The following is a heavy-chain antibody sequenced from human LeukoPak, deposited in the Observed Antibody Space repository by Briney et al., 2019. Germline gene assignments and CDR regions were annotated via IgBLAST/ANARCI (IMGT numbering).Heavy chain of an antibody. CDR3: ARHRLPRVYHDSSGYYHAAFDI. Sequence: GASVKVSCKASGYTFTTYGINWVRQAPGQGLEWMGWISGYNGNANYAQKLQGRVTMTTDTSTSTAYMELRSLRSDDTAVYYCARHRLPRVYHDSSGYYHAAFDIWGQGTMVTVSS. V-gene: IGHV1-18*01. CDR1: GYTFTTYG. D-gene: IGHD3-22*01. J-gene: IGHJ3*02. CDR2: ISGYNGNA.